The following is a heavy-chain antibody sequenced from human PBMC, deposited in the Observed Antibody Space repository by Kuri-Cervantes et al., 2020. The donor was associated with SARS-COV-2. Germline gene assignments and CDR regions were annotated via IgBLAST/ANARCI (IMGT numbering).Heavy chain of an antibody. CDR2: ISGSGGST. Sequence: GGSLRLSCAASGFTFSSYAMSWVRQAPGKGLEWVSAISGSGGSTYYADSVKGRFTISRDNSKNTLYLQMNSLRAEDTAVYYCARSPGGSGGYSSSWYLYWGQGTLVTVSS. CDR3: ARSPGGSGGYSSSWYLY. J-gene: IGHJ4*02. CDR1: GFTFSSYA. V-gene: IGHV3-23*01. D-gene: IGHD6-13*01.